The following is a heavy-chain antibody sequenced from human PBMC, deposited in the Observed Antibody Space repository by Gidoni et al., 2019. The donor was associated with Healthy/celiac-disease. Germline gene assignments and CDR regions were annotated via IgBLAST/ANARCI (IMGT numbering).Heavy chain of an antibody. J-gene: IGHJ4*02. CDR2: ISYDGSNK. Sequence: QVQLVEAGGGVVQPGRSLRLSCAASGFTFSSYARHWVRQAPGKGLGWVAVISYDGSNKYYADSVKGRFTISRDNSKNTLYLQMNSLRAEDTAVYYCARDRENGELLPSIDYWGQGTLVTVSS. CDR1: GFTFSSYA. D-gene: IGHD1-26*01. V-gene: IGHV3-30*04. CDR3: ARDRENGELLPSIDY.